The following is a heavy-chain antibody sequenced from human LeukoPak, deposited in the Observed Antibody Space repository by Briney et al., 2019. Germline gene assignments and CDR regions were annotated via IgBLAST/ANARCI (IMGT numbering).Heavy chain of an antibody. V-gene: IGHV4-39*01. D-gene: IGHD6-13*01. Sequence: SETLSLTYTVSGGSISSSSYYWGWIRQPPGKGLEWIGSIYYSGSTYYNPSLKSRVTISVDTSKNQFSLRLSSVTAADTSMYYCTRRRGGTSSRDYWGQGTLVTVSS. J-gene: IGHJ4*02. CDR2: IYYSGST. CDR3: TRRRGGTSSRDY. CDR1: GGSISSSSYY.